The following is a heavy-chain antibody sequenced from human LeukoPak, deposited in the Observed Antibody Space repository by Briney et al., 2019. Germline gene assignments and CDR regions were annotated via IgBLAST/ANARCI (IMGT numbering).Heavy chain of an antibody. V-gene: IGHV4-59*01. CDR3: ARLYSSSLGRVFDY. D-gene: IGHD4-11*01. CDR1: GCSITSYY. Sequence: SETLSLTCTASGCSITSYYMSWIRQPPGKGLEWIGYIYNSGSTNYNPSLKSRVTISVDASKNQFSLKLSSVSAADRGVYLCARLYSSSLGRVFDYWGEGSLVSDSS. CDR2: IYNSGST. J-gene: IGHJ4*02.